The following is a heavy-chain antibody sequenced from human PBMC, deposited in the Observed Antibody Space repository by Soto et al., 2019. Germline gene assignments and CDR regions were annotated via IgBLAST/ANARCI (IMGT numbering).Heavy chain of an antibody. J-gene: IGHJ5*02. CDR3: AREITTVRGLVYPNRFDP. D-gene: IGHD3-10*01. V-gene: IGHV1-18*01. CDR1: GYTFRSSD. CDR2: ISTSSGNT. Sequence: QEQLVQSGVEVKKPGASVKVSCKASGYTFRSSDITWVRQAPGQGLEWMGRISTSSGNTNYGQNFQDRVTLTTDTSTNIAYMELRSLRPDDTAEYYSAREITTVRGLVYPNRFDPWGQGTLVIVSS.